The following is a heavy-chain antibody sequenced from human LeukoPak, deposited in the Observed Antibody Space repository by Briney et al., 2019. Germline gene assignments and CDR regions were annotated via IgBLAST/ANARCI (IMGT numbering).Heavy chain of an antibody. CDR3: AKRGGESNGWGAFDY. D-gene: IGHD6-19*01. CDR2: ISYDGSNK. J-gene: IGHJ4*02. V-gene: IGHV3-30*18. Sequence: PGGSLRLSCAASGFTFSSYGMHWVRQAPGKGLEWVAVISYDGSNKYYADSVKGRFTISRDNSKNTLYLQMNSLRAEDTAVYYCAKRGGESNGWGAFDYWGQGTLVTVSS. CDR1: GFTFSSYG.